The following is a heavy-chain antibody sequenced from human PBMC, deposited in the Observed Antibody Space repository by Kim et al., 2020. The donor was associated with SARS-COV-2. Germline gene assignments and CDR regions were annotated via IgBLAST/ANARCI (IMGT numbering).Heavy chain of an antibody. D-gene: IGHD3-10*01. CDR3: ARVKSSWSGLLWFG. CDR1: GGSISSSNW. CDR2: IYHSGST. J-gene: IGHJ4*02. Sequence: SETLSLTCAVSGGSISSSNWWSWVRQPPGKGLEWIGEIYHSGSTNYNPSLKSRVTISVDKSKNQFSLKLSSVTAADTAVYYCARVKSSWSGLLWFGGGQGTLVTVSS. V-gene: IGHV4-4*02.